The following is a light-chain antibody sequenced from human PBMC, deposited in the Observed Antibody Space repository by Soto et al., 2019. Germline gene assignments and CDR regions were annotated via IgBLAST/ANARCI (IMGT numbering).Light chain of an antibody. CDR2: WAS. CDR1: QSVLYSSNNKNY. CDR3: QQYYSTPRAT. V-gene: IGKV4-1*01. J-gene: IGKJ3*01. Sequence: DIVMTQSPDSLAVSLGERATINCKSSQSVLYSSNNKNYLAWYQQKPGQPPKLLIYWASTRESGVPDRFSGSGSGTDFTLTISSLQAEDVAVYYCQQYYSTPRATFGPGTKVYIK.